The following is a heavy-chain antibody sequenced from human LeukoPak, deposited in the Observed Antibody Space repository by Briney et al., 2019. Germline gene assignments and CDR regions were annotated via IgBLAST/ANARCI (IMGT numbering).Heavy chain of an antibody. D-gene: IGHD2-21*02. CDR3: ARDVTARNYFDS. V-gene: IGHV3-23*01. CDR2: IAGGDDR. Sequence: GGSLRLSCAASGFIFSPYAMSWVRQAPGKGLEWVAGIAGGDDRFYADSVKGRFSISRDNSKNTVDLQMNSLRVEDTAIYYCARDVTARNYFDSWGQGTLVTVSS. J-gene: IGHJ4*02. CDR1: GFIFSPYA.